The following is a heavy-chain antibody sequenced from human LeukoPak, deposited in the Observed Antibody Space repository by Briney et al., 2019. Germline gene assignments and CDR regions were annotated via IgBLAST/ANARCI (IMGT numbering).Heavy chain of an antibody. CDR2: ISGSGGST. V-gene: IGHV3-23*01. D-gene: IGHD1-1*01. CDR3: AKWKDPVAEDF. J-gene: IGHJ4*02. CDR1: GFTFSSYA. Sequence: GGSLRLSCAASGFTFSSYAMSWVRQAPGQGLEWVSAISGSGGSTFYADSVKGRFTISRDNSKNTLYLQLNSLRAEDTAVYYCAKWKDPVAEDFWGQGTLVTVSS.